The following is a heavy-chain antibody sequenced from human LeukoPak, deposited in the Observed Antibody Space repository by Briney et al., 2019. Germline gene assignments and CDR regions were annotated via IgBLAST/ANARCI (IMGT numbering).Heavy chain of an antibody. CDR1: GFTSSSYG. J-gene: IGHJ6*02. Sequence: PGRSLRLSCAASGFTSSSYGMHWVRQAPGKGLEWVAVISYDGSNKYYADSVKGRFTISRDNSKNTLYLQMNSLRAEDTAVYYCAKDLMVTHYYYGMDVWGQGTTVTVSS. CDR3: AKDLMVTHYYYGMDV. V-gene: IGHV3-30*18. D-gene: IGHD2-8*01. CDR2: ISYDGSNK.